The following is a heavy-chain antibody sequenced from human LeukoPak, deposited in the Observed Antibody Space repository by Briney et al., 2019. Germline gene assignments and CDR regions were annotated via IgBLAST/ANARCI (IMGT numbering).Heavy chain of an antibody. D-gene: IGHD2-15*01. J-gene: IGHJ6*03. Sequence: SETLSLTCTVSGGSISSHYWSWIRQSPGKGLEWIGYIYYSGSTNYNPSLKSRVTLSVDTSKNQFSLKLSSVTAADTAVYYCARGDMRPPWYYYMDVWGKGTTVTVSS. CDR2: IYYSGST. V-gene: IGHV4-59*11. CDR1: GGSISSHY. CDR3: ARGDMRPPWYYYMDV.